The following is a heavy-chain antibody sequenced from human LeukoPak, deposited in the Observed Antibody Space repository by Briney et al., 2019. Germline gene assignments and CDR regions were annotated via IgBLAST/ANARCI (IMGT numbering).Heavy chain of an antibody. J-gene: IGHJ4*02. D-gene: IGHD3-22*01. CDR2: ISSSSSYI. CDR3: ARDPSKTYYYDSSGYD. Sequence: GGSLRLSCAASGFTFSSYSMNWVRQAPGKGLEWVSSISSSSSYIYYADSVKGRFTISRDNAKNSLYLQMNSLRAEDTAVYYCARDPSKTYYYDSSGYDWGQGTLVTLSS. CDR1: GFTFSSYS. V-gene: IGHV3-21*01.